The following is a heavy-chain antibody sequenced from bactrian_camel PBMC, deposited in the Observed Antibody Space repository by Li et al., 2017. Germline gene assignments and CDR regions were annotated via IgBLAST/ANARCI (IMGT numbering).Heavy chain of an antibody. D-gene: IGHD2*01. Sequence: HVQLVESGGGSVQAGGNLRVSCVASGYRHCPFDMSWYRQASGKEREFVAGIDSDGTTRYVDSVKGRFSISRDGTKNTLYLQMNSLNLEDTAMYYCAARDSVGYCGDLTGRYAYKYWGQGTQVTVS. V-gene: IGHV3S53*01. CDR1: GYRHCPFD. CDR2: IDSDGTT. J-gene: IGHJ4*01. CDR3: AARDSVGYCGDLTGRYAYKY.